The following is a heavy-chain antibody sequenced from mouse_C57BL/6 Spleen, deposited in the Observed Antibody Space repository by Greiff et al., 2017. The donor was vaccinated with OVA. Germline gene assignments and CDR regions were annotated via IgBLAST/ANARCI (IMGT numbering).Heavy chain of an antibody. Sequence: QVQLQQSGPGLVQPSQSLSITCTVSGFSLTSYGVHWVRQSPGKGLEWLGVIWRGGSTDYNAAFISRLSISKDNSKSQVFFKMNSLQADDIAIYYCAKTYDSSYWYFDVWGTGTTLTVSS. CDR3: AKTYDSSYWYFDV. CDR1: GFSLTSYG. D-gene: IGHD2-12*01. CDR2: IWRGGST. V-gene: IGHV2-2*01. J-gene: IGHJ1*03.